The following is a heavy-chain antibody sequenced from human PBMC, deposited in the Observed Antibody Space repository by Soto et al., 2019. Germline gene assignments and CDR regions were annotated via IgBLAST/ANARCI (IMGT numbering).Heavy chain of an antibody. CDR1: CGTIISYY. V-gene: IGHV4-59*01. Sequence: SQPLSDTCPVSCGTIISYYWSWILQNPLKGLEWIGYVYYSGGTNYNPSLKSRVTISVATSKNQFSLKLSSVTAAVTVVYYYAREYGDYGLAYWGKGTLVTVS. D-gene: IGHD4-17*01. CDR2: VYYSGGT. CDR3: AREYGDYGLAY. J-gene: IGHJ4*02.